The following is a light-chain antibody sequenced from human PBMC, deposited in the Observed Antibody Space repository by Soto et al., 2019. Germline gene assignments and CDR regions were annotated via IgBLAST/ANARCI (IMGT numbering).Light chain of an antibody. CDR2: GAS. Sequence: EIVMTQSPVTLSVSPGERATLSCRASQSVSSNLAWYQQKPGQAPRLLIYGASTRATGIPARFSGSGSGIEFTLTISSLQSEDFAVYYCQQYNNWPPLTFGPGTKVDIK. V-gene: IGKV3-15*01. J-gene: IGKJ3*01. CDR1: QSVSSN. CDR3: QQYNNWPPLT.